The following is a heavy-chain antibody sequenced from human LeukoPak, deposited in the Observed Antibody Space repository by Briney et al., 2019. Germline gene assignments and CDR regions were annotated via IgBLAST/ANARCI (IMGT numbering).Heavy chain of an antibody. V-gene: IGHV3-73*01. D-gene: IGHD2-15*01. CDR2: IRSKANSYAT. J-gene: IGHJ2*01. CDR1: GFTFSGSA. Sequence: PGGSLRLSCAASGFTFSGSAMHWVRQASGKGLEWVGRIRSKANSYATAYAASVKGRFTISRDDSKNTAYLQMNSLKTEDTAVYYCTSPIGYCSDGGTLGPLCDLWGRGTLVTVSS. CDR3: TSPIGYCSDGGTLGPLCDL.